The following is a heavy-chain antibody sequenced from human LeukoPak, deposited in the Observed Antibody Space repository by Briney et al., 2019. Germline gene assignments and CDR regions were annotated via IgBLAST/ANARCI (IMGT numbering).Heavy chain of an antibody. CDR3: AKSPNAYDYYDY. CDR1: GFTFSSYA. V-gene: IGHV3-23*01. Sequence: GGSLRLSCAASGFTFSSYAMSWVRQAPGKGLEWVSAISGSGGSTYYADSVKGRFTISRDNSKNTLYLQMNSLRAEDTALYYCAKSPNAYDYYDYWGQGTLVTVSS. J-gene: IGHJ4*02. CDR2: ISGSGGST. D-gene: IGHD5-12*01.